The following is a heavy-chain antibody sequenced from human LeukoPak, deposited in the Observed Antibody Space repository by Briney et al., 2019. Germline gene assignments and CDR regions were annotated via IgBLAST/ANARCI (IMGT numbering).Heavy chain of an antibody. CDR1: GFSFSSYT. J-gene: IGHJ4*02. D-gene: IGHD3-10*01. V-gene: IGHV3-30-3*01. Sequence: PGGSLRLSCAASGFSFSSYTMHWVRQAPGKGLEWMAVISYDGSNKYYADSVKGRFTISRDNSKNTLYLQMNSLRAEDTAVYYCARDRGSGIGYFDYWGQGTLVTVSS. CDR3: ARDRGSGIGYFDY. CDR2: ISYDGSNK.